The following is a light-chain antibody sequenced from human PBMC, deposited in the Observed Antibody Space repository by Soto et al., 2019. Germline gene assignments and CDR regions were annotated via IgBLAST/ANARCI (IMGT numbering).Light chain of an antibody. J-gene: IGKJ2*01. CDR2: DAS. CDR1: QSVSSS. Sequence: DIQMTQSPSTLSAFVGDRVTTTCRASQSVSSSLAWYQQKPGKAPKLLIYDASTLESGVPSRFSGSGYGTEFTLTINSLQPGDFATYYCQQYESFSPYTFGQGTRLEIK. V-gene: IGKV1-5*01. CDR3: QQYESFSPYT.